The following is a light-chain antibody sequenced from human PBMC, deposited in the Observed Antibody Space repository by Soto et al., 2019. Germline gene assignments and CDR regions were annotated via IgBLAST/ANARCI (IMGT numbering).Light chain of an antibody. CDR2: GAS. CDR1: QSIRNS. J-gene: IGKJ2*01. CDR3: QQYNNWPPRT. V-gene: IGKV3-15*01. Sequence: EIVMTQSPASLSVSPGETATLSCRASQSIRNSLAWYQQKPGQAPSLVIYGASTRATGIPARFSGSGSGTELTLTISSLQSEDSALYYCQQYNNWPPRTFGQGTKLGIK.